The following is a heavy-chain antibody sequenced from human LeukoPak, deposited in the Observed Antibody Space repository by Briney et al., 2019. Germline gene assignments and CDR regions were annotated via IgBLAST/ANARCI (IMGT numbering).Heavy chain of an antibody. CDR3: ARQGVDRYYYDSSGSSKGFDY. CDR2: IYYSGST. J-gene: IGHJ4*02. Sequence: SETLSLTCTVSGGSISSSSYYWGWIRQPPGKGLEWIGSIYYSGSTYYNPSLKSRVTISVDTSKNQFSLKLSSVTAADTAVYYCARQGVDRYYYDSSGSSKGFDYWGQGTLVTVSS. V-gene: IGHV4-39*01. CDR1: GGSISSSSYY. D-gene: IGHD3-22*01.